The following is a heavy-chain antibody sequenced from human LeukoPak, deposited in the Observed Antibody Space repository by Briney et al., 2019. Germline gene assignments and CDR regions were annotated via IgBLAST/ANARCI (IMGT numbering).Heavy chain of an antibody. V-gene: IGHV4-39*01. CDR2: IYYSGST. CDR1: GGSISSSSYY. D-gene: IGHD6-13*01. J-gene: IGHJ4*02. CDR3: ARLRGSLAAAAAGY. Sequence: PSETLSLTCTVSGGSISSSSYYWGWIRQPPGKGLEWIGSIYYSGSTYYNPSLKSRVTISVDTSKNQFSLKLSSVTAADTAVYYCARLRGSLAAAAAGYWGQGTLVTVSS.